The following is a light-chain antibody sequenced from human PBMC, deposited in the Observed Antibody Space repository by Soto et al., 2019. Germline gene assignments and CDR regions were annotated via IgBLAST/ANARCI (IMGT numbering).Light chain of an antibody. V-gene: IGKV3-20*01. CDR3: QQYGASPLT. CDR1: QSVSNSY. CDR2: GAS. Sequence: EIVLTQSPGTLSLSSGERATLSCRASQSVSNSYLAWYQQKPGQAPRLLIYGASSRASGIPDRFSGSGSGTDFTLTISRLEPEDFAVYYCQQYGASPLTFGGGTKVEI. J-gene: IGKJ4*01.